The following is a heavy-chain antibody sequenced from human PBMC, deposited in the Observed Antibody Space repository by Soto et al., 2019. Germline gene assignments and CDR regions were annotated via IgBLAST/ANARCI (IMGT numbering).Heavy chain of an antibody. CDR1: GYTFTSYG. V-gene: IGHV1-18*01. Sequence: QVQLVQSGAEVKKPGASVKVSCKASGYTFTSYGISWVRQAPGQGLEWMGWSSAYNGDTNYAQKLQGRVTMTTATATSTAYMGLRSLRSDDTSVYYCARDSPPVDYWGQGTLVTVSS. J-gene: IGHJ4*02. CDR2: SSAYNGDT. CDR3: ARDSPPVDY.